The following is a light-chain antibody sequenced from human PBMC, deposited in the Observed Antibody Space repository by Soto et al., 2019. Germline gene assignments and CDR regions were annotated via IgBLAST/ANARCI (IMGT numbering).Light chain of an antibody. CDR2: GAS. CDR3: QQFSGSVT. V-gene: IGKV3-20*01. CDR1: QSVRSTY. J-gene: IGKJ4*01. Sequence: EVVLTQSPGTLSLSPGERATLSCRASQSVRSTYLGWNQQKPGQAPRLLIYGASKRQSGVPDRFSGGGSGTDFTLTISSLQPEDFAVYYCQQFSGSVTFGGGTKVDIK.